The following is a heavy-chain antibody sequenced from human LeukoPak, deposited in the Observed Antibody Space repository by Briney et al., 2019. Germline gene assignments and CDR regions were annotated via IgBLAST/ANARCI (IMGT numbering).Heavy chain of an antibody. CDR3: ARHDSNGYYADYYYMDV. V-gene: IGHV4-4*07. J-gene: IGHJ6*03. CDR1: GGSISSYY. D-gene: IGHD3-22*01. Sequence: PLETLSPTCTVSGGSISSYYWSWIRHAAGKGLEWIGRIYSSGSTGCNPSLKTRVTMSVDTSKNQVSLKVSSVTAADTAVYYCARHDSNGYYADYYYMDVWGKGTTVTVSS. CDR2: IYSSGST.